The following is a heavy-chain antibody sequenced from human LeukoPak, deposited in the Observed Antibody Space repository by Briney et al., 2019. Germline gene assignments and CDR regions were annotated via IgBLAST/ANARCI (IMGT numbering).Heavy chain of an antibody. J-gene: IGHJ5*02. CDR3: ARPSYSSGWYPFDFGFDP. V-gene: IGHV5-51*01. Sequence: GESLKISCKGSGYSFTSYWIGWVRQMPGKGLEWMGIIYPGDSDTRYSPSFQGQVTISADKSISTAYLQWSSLKASDTAMYYCARPSYSSGWYPFDFGFDPWGRGTLVTVSS. D-gene: IGHD6-19*01. CDR1: GYSFTSYW. CDR2: IYPGDSDT.